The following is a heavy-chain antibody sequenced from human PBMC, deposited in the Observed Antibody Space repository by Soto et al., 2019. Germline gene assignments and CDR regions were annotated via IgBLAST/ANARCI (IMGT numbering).Heavy chain of an antibody. D-gene: IGHD2-8*02. V-gene: IGHV4-59*08. CDR2: IYSSGST. CDR1: GGSISGHY. J-gene: IGHJ5*02. CDR3: ARTPIGYCSGGTCSNWFDP. Sequence: PSETLSLTCTVSGGSISGHYWSWIRQPPGKGLEWVGYIYSSGSTYVRPSLKSRVSMSVDPSKNQVSLRLTSVTTTDTDDYYCARTPIGYCSGGTCSNWFDPWGQGTLVT.